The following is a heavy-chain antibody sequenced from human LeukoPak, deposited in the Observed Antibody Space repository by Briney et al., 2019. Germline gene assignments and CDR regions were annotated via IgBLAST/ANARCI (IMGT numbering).Heavy chain of an antibody. CDR2: IIPIFGTA. Sequence: SVKVSCKASGGTFSSHAISWVRQAPGQGLEWMGGIIPIFGTANYAQKFQGRVTITADESTSTAYMELSSLRSEDTAVYYCARGSWDYDSSGYYYAIDYWGQGTLVTVSS. V-gene: IGHV1-69*13. J-gene: IGHJ4*02. CDR3: ARGSWDYDSSGYYYAIDY. D-gene: IGHD3-22*01. CDR1: GGTFSSHA.